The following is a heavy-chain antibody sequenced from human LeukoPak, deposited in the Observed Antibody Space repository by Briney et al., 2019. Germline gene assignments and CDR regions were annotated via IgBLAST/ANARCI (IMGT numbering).Heavy chain of an antibody. CDR1: DYSINSNYY. V-gene: IGHV4-38-2*02. Sequence: SETLSLTCTVSDYSINSNYYWGWIRQPPGKGLEWIGTIYHSGSTNYNPSLKSRVTISVDTSKNQFSLKLSFVTAADTAVYYCARGYPWRTWFDPWGQGTLVTVSS. CDR3: ARGYPWRTWFDP. CDR2: IYHSGST. D-gene: IGHD2-2*01. J-gene: IGHJ5*02.